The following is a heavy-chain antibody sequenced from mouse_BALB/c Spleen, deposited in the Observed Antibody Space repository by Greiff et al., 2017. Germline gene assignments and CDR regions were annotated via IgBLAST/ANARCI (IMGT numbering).Heavy chain of an antibody. V-gene: IGHV14-3*02. D-gene: IGHD2-4*01. J-gene: IGHJ4*01. CDR2: IDPANGNT. CDR1: GFNIKDTY. Sequence: EVQRVESGAELVKPGASVKLSCTASGFNIKDTYMHWVKQRPEQGLEWIGRIDPANGNTKYDPKFQGKATITADTSSNTAYLQLSSLTSEDTAVYYCAREEGLRKDYAMDYWGQGTSVTVSS. CDR3: AREEGLRKDYAMDY.